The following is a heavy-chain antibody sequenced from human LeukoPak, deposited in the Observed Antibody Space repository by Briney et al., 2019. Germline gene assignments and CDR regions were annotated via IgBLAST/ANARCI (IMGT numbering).Heavy chain of an antibody. CDR2: IFYSGST. J-gene: IGHJ2*01. D-gene: IGHD4-23*01. V-gene: IGHV4-34*12. CDR3: AREGGDYGGNSQFWYFDL. CDR1: GGSFSGYY. Sequence: SETLSLTCAVYGGSFSGYYWSWIRQPPGKGLEWIGNIFYSGSTYYSPSLKSRVTISVDTSKNQFSLKLSSVTAADTAVYYCAREGGDYGGNSQFWYFDLWGRGTLVTVSS.